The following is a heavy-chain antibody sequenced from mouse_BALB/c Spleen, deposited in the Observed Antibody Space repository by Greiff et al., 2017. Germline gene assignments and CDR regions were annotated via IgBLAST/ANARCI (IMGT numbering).Heavy chain of an antibody. V-gene: IGHV7-3*02. CDR2: IRNKANGYTT. J-gene: IGHJ4*01. Sequence: EVQGVESGGGLVQPGGSLRLSCATSGFTFTDYYMSWVRQPPGKALEWLGFIRNKANGYTTEYSASVKGRFTISRDNSQSILYLQMNTLRAEDSATYYCASYFDSYYPYYAMDYWGQGTSVTVSS. CDR3: ASYFDSYYPYYAMDY. CDR1: GFTFTDYY. D-gene: IGHD2-3*01.